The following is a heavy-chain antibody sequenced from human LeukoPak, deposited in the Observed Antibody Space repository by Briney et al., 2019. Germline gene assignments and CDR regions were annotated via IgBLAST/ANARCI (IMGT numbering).Heavy chain of an antibody. J-gene: IGHJ4*02. V-gene: IGHV3-11*01. Sequence: GGSLRLSCAASGFTFSDYYMTWIRQAPGKGLEWVSYISNSGGTIYYADSVKGRFTISRDNAKSSLYLQMNSLRADDTAVYYCARGLGYTYGWVNWGQGTLVTVSS. D-gene: IGHD5-18*01. CDR3: ARGLGYTYGWVN. CDR1: GFTFSDYY. CDR2: ISNSGGTI.